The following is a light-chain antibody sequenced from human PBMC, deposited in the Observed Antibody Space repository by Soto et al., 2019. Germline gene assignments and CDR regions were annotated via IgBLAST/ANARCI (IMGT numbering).Light chain of an antibody. CDR3: QQTLSVPRT. V-gene: IGKV1-39*01. CDR1: QNIRTY. J-gene: IGKJ1*01. CDR2: AAS. Sequence: DTQMTHSPRFLSASVGDRVTITCRASQNIRTYLTWYQQKPGKGPTVLIYAASTLQRGVPSRFSGSTTGTDFTLTITGLQPEDSATYYCQQTLSVPRTFGLGTKVDIK.